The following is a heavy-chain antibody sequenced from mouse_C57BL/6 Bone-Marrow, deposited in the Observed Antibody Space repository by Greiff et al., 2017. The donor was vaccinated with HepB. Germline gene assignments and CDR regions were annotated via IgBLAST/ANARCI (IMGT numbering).Heavy chain of an antibody. D-gene: IGHD2-4*01. J-gene: IGHJ2*01. CDR2: ISSGSSTI. CDR1: GFTFSDYR. Sequence: EVKLVESGGGLVKPGGSLKLSCAASGFTFSDYRMHWVRQAPEKGLEWVAYISSGSSTIYYADTVKGRFTISRDNAKNTLFLQMTSLRSEDTAMYYCARQVYDYDGYYFDYWGQGTTLTVSS. V-gene: IGHV5-17*01. CDR3: ARQVYDYDGYYFDY.